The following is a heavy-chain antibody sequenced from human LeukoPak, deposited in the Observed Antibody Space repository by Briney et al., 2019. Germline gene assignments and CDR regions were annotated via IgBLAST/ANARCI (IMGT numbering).Heavy chain of an antibody. CDR3: ARVMTDGYNYVMWDY. Sequence: ASVKVSCKDSGGTFSSYAISWVRQAPGQGLEWMGGIIPIFGTANYAQKFQGRVTITADESTSTAYMELSSLRSEDTAVYYCARVMTDGYNYVMWDYWGQGTLVTVSS. CDR2: IIPIFGTA. D-gene: IGHD5-24*01. CDR1: GGTFSSYA. V-gene: IGHV1-69*13. J-gene: IGHJ4*02.